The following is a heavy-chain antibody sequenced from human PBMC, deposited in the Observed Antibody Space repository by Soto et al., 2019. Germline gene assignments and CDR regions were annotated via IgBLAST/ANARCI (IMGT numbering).Heavy chain of an antibody. Sequence: VGSLRLSCAASGFTFDNYAMNWVRQAPGKGLEWVSGITGSGENTYYADSVKGRFTISRDNSKNTLYVQLNSLRVEDTAIYYCAKVSLGATTITDFYYYGMDVWGQGTMVTVSS. CDR1: GFTFDNYA. CDR2: ITGSGENT. J-gene: IGHJ6*02. D-gene: IGHD1-26*01. V-gene: IGHV3-23*01. CDR3: AKVSLGATTITDFYYYGMDV.